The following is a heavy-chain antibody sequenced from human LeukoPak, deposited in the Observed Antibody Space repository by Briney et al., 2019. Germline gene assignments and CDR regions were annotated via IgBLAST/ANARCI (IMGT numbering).Heavy chain of an antibody. CDR1: GFTFSSYS. V-gene: IGHV3-21*01. CDR2: ISSSSSYI. D-gene: IGHD4-23*01. CDR3: ARARTTVVTRDAFDI. J-gene: IGHJ3*02. Sequence: GGSLRLSCAASGFTFSSYSMNWVRQAPGKGLEWVSSISSSSSYIYYADSVKGRFTISRDNAKNSLYLQMNSLRAEDTAVYYCARARTTVVTRDAFDIWGQGTMVTVSS.